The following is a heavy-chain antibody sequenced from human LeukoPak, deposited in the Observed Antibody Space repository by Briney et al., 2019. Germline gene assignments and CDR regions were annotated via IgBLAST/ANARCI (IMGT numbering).Heavy chain of an antibody. CDR2: VNSDGSST. D-gene: IGHD3-16*02. CDR3: ARGERSMITFGGVIGK. J-gene: IGHJ4*02. Sequence: PGGSLRLSCAASGFTFSSYAMHWVRQAPGKGLVWVSRVNSDGSSTSYADSVKGRFTISRDNAKNTLYLQMNSLRAEDTAVYYCARGERSMITFGGVIGKWGQGTLVTVSS. CDR1: GFTFSSYA. V-gene: IGHV3-74*01.